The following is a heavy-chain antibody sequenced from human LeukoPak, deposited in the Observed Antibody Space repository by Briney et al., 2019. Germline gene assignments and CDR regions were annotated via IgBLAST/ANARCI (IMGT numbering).Heavy chain of an antibody. D-gene: IGHD2-2*01. Sequence: ASVKVSCKASGYTFSSYGISWVRQAPGQGLEWMGWISADNGNTNYVQKFQGRVTMTTDTSTSTAYMELRSLRSDDTAMYYCARALYHTFDYWGQGTLVTVSS. V-gene: IGHV1-18*01. J-gene: IGHJ4*02. CDR1: GYTFSSYG. CDR2: ISADNGNT. CDR3: ARALYHTFDY.